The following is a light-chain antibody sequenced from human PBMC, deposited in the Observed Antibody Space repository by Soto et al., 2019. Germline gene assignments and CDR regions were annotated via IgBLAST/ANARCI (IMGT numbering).Light chain of an antibody. J-gene: IGKJ1*01. CDR2: GAF. V-gene: IGKV3-15*01. CDR1: QSVSSN. CDR3: QHYNSYSEA. Sequence: EIVMTQSPVTLSVSPGERATLSCRASQSVSSNLAWYQQKPGQAPSLLIYGAFTRATGIPARFSGTGSGTEFTLTINNLQTDDFATYYCQHYNSYSEAFGQGTKVDIK.